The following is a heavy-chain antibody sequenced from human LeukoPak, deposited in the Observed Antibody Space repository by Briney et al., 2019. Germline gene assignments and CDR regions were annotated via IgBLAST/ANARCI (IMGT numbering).Heavy chain of an antibody. Sequence: SETLSLTCAVYGESFSGFSWNWIRQPPGKGLEWIGEITHSGSTNYNPSLKSRVTISVDTSKNQFSLRLISVTAADTAVYYCERSQTTVTRSLDYWGQGTLVTVSS. D-gene: IGHD4-17*01. CDR2: ITHSGST. J-gene: IGHJ4*02. CDR1: GESFSGFS. CDR3: ERSQTTVTRSLDY. V-gene: IGHV4-34*01.